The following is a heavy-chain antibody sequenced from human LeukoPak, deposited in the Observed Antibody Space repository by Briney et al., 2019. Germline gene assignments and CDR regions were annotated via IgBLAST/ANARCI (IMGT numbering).Heavy chain of an antibody. CDR3: ARGRIPFDP. D-gene: IGHD5-18*01. J-gene: IGHJ5*02. CDR1: RYTFTSYD. Sequence: ASVKASCKASRYTFTSYDINWVRQATGHGLEWMGWMNTNSGNTGYAQKFQGRVTMTRNTSISTAYMELSSLRSEDTAVYYCARGRIPFDPWGQGTLVTVSS. V-gene: IGHV1-8*01. CDR2: MNTNSGNT.